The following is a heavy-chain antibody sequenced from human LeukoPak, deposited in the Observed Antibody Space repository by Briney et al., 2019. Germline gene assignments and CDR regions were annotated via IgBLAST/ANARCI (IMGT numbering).Heavy chain of an antibody. J-gene: IGHJ4*02. Sequence: ASVKVSCKASGYTFSDYYIHWVRQAPGQGLEWVGWINPKTGGTDYAQRFQGSVTMTRDTSINTAYMELNGLKFDDTAVFYCARARGLIYSDYDLFDYWGQGTLVTVSS. CDR2: INPKTGGT. D-gene: IGHD5-12*01. CDR3: ARARGLIYSDYDLFDY. CDR1: GYTFSDYY. V-gene: IGHV1-2*02.